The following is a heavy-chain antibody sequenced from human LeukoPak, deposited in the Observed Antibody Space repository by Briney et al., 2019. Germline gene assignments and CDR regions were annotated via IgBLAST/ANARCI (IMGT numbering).Heavy chain of an antibody. J-gene: IGHJ3*02. CDR2: ISAYNGNT. D-gene: IGHD6-13*01. CDR1: GYTFSSYD. V-gene: IGHV1-18*01. CDR3: ARGAAAGIGYAFDI. Sequence: ASVKVSCKASGYTFSSYDVNWVRQAAGQGLEWMGWISAYNGNTNYAQKLQGRVTMTTDTSTSTAYMELRSLRSDDTAVYYCARGAAAGIGYAFDIWGQGTMVTVSS.